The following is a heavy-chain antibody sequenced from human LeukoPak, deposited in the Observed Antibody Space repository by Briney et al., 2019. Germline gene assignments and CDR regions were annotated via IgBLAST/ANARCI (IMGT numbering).Heavy chain of an antibody. CDR3: ARDPVAAAGNDAFDI. Sequence: PSETLSLTCTVSGGSISSYYWSWIRQPAGKGLVWIGRIYTSGSTNYNPSLKSRVTMSVDTSKNQFSLKLSSVTAADTAVYYCARDPVAAAGNDAFDIWGQGTMVTVSS. J-gene: IGHJ3*02. V-gene: IGHV4-4*07. CDR2: IYTSGST. D-gene: IGHD6-13*01. CDR1: GGSISSYY.